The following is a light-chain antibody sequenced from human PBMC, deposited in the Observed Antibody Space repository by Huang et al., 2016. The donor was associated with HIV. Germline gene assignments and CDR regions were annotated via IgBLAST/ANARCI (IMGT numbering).Light chain of an antibody. J-gene: IGKJ4*01. V-gene: IGKV3D-15*01. CDR2: DTS. CDR3: QQYDKWPPGLT. Sequence: EIKMTQSPATLSVSPGGRVTRSCRASQTVSNNLAWYQQKTGQAPRLLIYDTSTRASGIPARVSGSGSGTEFTLTISGRQSEDVAIYYCQQYDKWPPGLTFGGGTKVEI. CDR1: QTVSNN.